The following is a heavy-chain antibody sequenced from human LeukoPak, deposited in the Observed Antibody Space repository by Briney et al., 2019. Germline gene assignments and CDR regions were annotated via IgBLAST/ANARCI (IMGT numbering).Heavy chain of an antibody. CDR2: IYNDGNT. J-gene: IGHJ3*02. Sequence: GGSLRLSCAASGFTVSNNYMSWVRQAPGKGLEWVSIIYNDGNTYYVDSVKGRFTIYRDNSKNTLYLQMNSLRAEDTAVYYCATERGLQIGGAFDIWGQGTMVTVSS. CDR3: ATERGLQIGGAFDI. D-gene: IGHD3-10*01. CDR1: GFTVSNNY. V-gene: IGHV3-53*05.